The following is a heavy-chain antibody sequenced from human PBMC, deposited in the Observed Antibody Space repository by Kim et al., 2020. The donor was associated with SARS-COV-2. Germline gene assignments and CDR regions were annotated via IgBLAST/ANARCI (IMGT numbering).Heavy chain of an antibody. CDR2: INSDGGTK. CDR1: GFTFSSYW. CDR3: ASRRYTGTYYYVDD. D-gene: IGHD1-26*01. J-gene: IGHJ4*02. Sequence: GGSLRLSCAASGFTFSSYWMHWVRQAPGKGLVLVSGINSDGGTKSYADAEKGLFTISRDNAKRTLYLQMNSMRAEDTAEYYGASRRYTGTYYYVDDWGQG. V-gene: IGHV3-74*01.